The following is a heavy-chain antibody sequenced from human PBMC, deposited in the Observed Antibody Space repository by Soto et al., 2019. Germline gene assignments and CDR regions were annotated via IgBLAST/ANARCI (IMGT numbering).Heavy chain of an antibody. CDR2: IYYSGST. V-gene: IGHV4-39*01. CDR1: GGSISSSSYY. Sequence: SETLSLTCTVSGGSISSSSYYWGWIRQPPGKGLEWIGSIYYSGSTYYNPSLKSRVTISVDTSKNQFSLKLSSVTAADTAVYYCARQRVTMVRGVIVDYHGMDVWGQGTTVT. J-gene: IGHJ6*02. D-gene: IGHD3-10*01. CDR3: ARQRVTMVRGVIVDYHGMDV.